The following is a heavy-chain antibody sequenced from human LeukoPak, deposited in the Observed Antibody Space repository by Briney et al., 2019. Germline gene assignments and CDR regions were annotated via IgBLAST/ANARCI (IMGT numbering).Heavy chain of an antibody. D-gene: IGHD4-11*01. CDR1: GYTFTSYY. CDR2: INPSGGGT. Sequence: ASVKVSCKASGYTFTSYYIHLVRQAPGQGLDLMGMINPSGGGTSYAQKFQGKVTMTIDTSTSTAYMELSSLRSEDTAVYHCPRIHDSNYGFDYWGQGTLVTVSS. J-gene: IGHJ4*02. V-gene: IGHV1-46*03. CDR3: PRIHDSNYGFDY.